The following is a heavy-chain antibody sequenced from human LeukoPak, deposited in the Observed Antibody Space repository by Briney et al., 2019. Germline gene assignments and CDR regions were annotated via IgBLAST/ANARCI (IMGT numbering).Heavy chain of an antibody. CDR3: ARGLWSGYSGPPLGY. CDR1: GGSFSGYY. Sequence: SETLSLTCAVYGGSFSGYYWSWLRQPPGKGLEWIGEINHSGSTNCDPSLKSRVTISVDTSKKQFSLKLSSVTAADTAVYYCARGLWSGYSGPPLGYWGQGTLVTVSS. J-gene: IGHJ4*02. D-gene: IGHD3-3*01. V-gene: IGHV4-34*01. CDR2: INHSGST.